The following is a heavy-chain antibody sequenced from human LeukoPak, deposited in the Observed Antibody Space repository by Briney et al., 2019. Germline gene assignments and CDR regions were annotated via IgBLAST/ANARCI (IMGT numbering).Heavy chain of an antibody. D-gene: IGHD4-23*01. CDR2: INPSGGST. CDR1: GYTFTSYY. CDR3: ASTTVDPGNAFDI. Sequence: ASVKVSCKASGYTFTSYYMHWLRQAPGQGLEWMGIINPSGGSTSYAQKFQGRVTMTRDTSTSTVYMELSSLRSEDTAVYYCASTTVDPGNAFDIWGQGTMVTVSS. J-gene: IGHJ3*02. V-gene: IGHV1-46*03.